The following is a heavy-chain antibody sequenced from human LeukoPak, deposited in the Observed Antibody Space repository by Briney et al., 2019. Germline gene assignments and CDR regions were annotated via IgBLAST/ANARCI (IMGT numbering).Heavy chain of an antibody. J-gene: IGHJ4*02. Sequence: GGSLRLSCAASGFTFSSYWMSWVRQAPGKGLEWVANIKQDGSEKYYVDSVKGRFTISRDNAKNALYLQVNSLRAEDTAVYYCARVPRRRFLEWLYFDYWGQGTLVTVSS. CDR2: IKQDGSEK. D-gene: IGHD3-3*01. CDR3: ARVPRRRFLEWLYFDY. V-gene: IGHV3-7*01. CDR1: GFTFSSYW.